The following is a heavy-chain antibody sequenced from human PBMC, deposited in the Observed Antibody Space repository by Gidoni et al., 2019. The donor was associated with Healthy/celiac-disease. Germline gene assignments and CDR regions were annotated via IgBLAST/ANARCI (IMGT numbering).Heavy chain of an antibody. D-gene: IGHD2-15*01. CDR1: AFTFRSYA. Sequence: EVQLLESGGGLVQPGGSLRLPCAASAFTFRSYAMRGVRQAPGKGLEWVSAISGSGGSTYYADSVKGRFTISRDNSKNTLYLQMNSLRAEDTAVYYCAKGPFVVVVAAPWYGMDVWGQGTTVTVSS. CDR2: ISGSGGST. CDR3: AKGPFVVVVAAPWYGMDV. V-gene: IGHV3-23*01. J-gene: IGHJ6*02.